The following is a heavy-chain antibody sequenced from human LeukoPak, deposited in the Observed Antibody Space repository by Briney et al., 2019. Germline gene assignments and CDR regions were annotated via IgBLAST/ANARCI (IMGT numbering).Heavy chain of an antibody. CDR3: AKDGYNGYSSS. CDR1: GFTFSDYY. D-gene: IGHD6-13*01. Sequence: GGSLRLSCAVSGFTFSDYYMSWVRQAPGKGLEWVSAISGSGGSTYYADSVKGRFTISRDNSKNTLYLQMNSLRAEDTAVYYCAKDGYNGYSSSWGQGTLVTVSS. CDR2: ISGSGGST. V-gene: IGHV3-23*01. J-gene: IGHJ4*02.